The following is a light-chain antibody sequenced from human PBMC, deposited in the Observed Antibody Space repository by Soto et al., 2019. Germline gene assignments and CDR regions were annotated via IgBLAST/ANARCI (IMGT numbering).Light chain of an antibody. V-gene: IGLV1-40*01. J-gene: IGLJ2*01. CDR3: QSYDSSLSGYVV. CDR1: SSNIGAGYD. Sequence: QSVLTQPPSVSGAPGQRVTISCTGSSSNIGAGYDVNWYQQLPGIAPKLLIYRNNNRPSGVPDRFSGSKSGNSASLAITGLQAEDEADYYCQSYDSSLSGYVVFGGRTKLKVL. CDR2: RNN.